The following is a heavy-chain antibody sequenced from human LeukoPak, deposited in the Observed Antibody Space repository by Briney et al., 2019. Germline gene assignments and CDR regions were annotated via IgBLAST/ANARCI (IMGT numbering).Heavy chain of an antibody. D-gene: IGHD3-10*01. CDR2: IYYSGST. CDR1: GGSISSGGYS. CDR3: ARGLLYYYGSGSYYIDAFDI. J-gene: IGHJ3*02. V-gene: IGHV4-30-4*07. Sequence: SSETLSLTCAVSGGSISSGGYSWSWIRQPPGKGLEWIGYIYYSGSTYYNASLKSRVTIAVDTSKNQFSLKLSSVTAPDTAVYYCARGLLYYYGSGSYYIDAFDIWGQGTMVTVSS.